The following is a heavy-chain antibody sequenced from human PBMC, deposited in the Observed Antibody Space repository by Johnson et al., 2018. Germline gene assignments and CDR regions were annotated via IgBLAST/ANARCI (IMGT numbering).Heavy chain of an antibody. V-gene: IGHV3-30-3*01. CDR1: GFILSNYA. CDR3: ARDLSGYYTYYYYYGLDV. Sequence: QVQLVQSGGGVVQPGRSLRLSCAASGFILSNYAMHWVRQTPGKGLDWVAVISYDGSNKYYVDSVKGRFTISRDNVKNSLYLQMNSLRAEDTAVYYCARDLSGYYTYYYYYGLDVWGQGTTVTVSS. CDR2: ISYDGSNK. J-gene: IGHJ6*02. D-gene: IGHD3-3*01.